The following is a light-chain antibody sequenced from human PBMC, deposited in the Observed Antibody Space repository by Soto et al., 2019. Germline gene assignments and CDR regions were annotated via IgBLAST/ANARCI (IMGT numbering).Light chain of an antibody. J-gene: IGKJ4*01. CDR3: QQYGSS. Sequence: EIVLTQSPGTLSLSPGERATLSCRASQSLSTYLAWYQQKPGQAPRLLSYGVSSRATGIPDRFSGSGSGTDFTLTISRLEPEDCAVYYCQQYGSSFGGGTKVEIK. CDR2: GVS. V-gene: IGKV3-20*01. CDR1: QSLSTY.